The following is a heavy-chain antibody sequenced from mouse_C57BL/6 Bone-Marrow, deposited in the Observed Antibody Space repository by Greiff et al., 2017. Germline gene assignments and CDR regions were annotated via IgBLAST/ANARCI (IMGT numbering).Heavy chain of an antibody. CDR3: ARRGDGRDWYFDV. V-gene: IGHV5-6*02. J-gene: IGHJ1*03. CDR2: ISSGGSYT. CDR1: GFTFSSYG. Sequence: EVKLVESGGDLVKPGGSLTLSCAASGFTFSSYGMSWVRQTPDQRLEWVATISSGGSYTYYPDSVKGRFIISRDNAKNTLYLQMSSLKSEDTAMYYGARRGDGRDWYFDVWGTGPTVTVSS.